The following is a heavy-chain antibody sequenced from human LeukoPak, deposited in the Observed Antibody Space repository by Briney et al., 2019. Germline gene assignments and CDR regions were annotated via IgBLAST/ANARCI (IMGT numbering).Heavy chain of an antibody. CDR3: ARLPCNGGSCYSELDY. J-gene: IGHJ4*02. D-gene: IGHD2-15*01. Sequence: PGGSLRLSCAASGFTFSSYSMTWVRQAPGKGLEWVSSISSSSSYIYYADSVKGRFTISRDNAKNSLYLQMNSLRAEDTAVYYCARLPCNGGSCYSELDYWGQGTLVTVSS. CDR1: GFTFSSYS. V-gene: IGHV3-21*01. CDR2: ISSSSSYI.